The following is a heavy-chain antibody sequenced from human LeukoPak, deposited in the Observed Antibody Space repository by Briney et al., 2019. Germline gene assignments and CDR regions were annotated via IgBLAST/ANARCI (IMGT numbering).Heavy chain of an antibody. CDR1: GYTFTSYY. CDR3: ARDKNGYVWGSYRYFDY. D-gene: IGHD3-16*02. V-gene: IGHV1-46*01. J-gene: IGHJ4*02. CDR2: INPSGGST. Sequence: ASVKVSCKASGYTFTSYYMHWVRQAPGQGLEWMGIINPSGGSTSYAQKFQGRVTLTRDTSTSSVYMGLSSLRSEDTAVYYFARDKNGYVWGSYRYFDYWGQGTLVTVSS.